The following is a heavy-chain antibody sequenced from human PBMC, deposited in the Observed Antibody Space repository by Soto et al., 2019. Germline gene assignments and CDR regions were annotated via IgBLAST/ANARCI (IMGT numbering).Heavy chain of an antibody. J-gene: IGHJ3*02. V-gene: IGHV4-4*02. CDR1: SGSISSSNW. CDR2: IYHSGST. Sequence: SETLSLTCAGSSGSISSSNWWSWVRQPPGKGLEWIGEIYHSGSTNYNPSLKSRVTISVDKSKNQFSLKLSSVTAADTAVYYCARVGSGYDYMPDAFDIWGQGTMVTVSS. CDR3: ARVGSGYDYMPDAFDI. D-gene: IGHD5-12*01.